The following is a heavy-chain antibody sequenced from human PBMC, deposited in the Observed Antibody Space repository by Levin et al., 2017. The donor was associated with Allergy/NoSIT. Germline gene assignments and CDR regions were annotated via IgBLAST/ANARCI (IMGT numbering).Heavy chain of an antibody. D-gene: IGHD3-16*01. CDR3: AKDALAEHYYYYYMDV. CDR1: GFTFSSYG. Sequence: GGSLRLSCAASGFTFSSYGMHWVRQAPGKGLEWVAVISYDGSNKYYADSVKGRFTISRDNSKNTLYLQMNSLRAEDTAVYYCAKDALAEHYYYYYMDVWGKGTTVTVSS. V-gene: IGHV3-30*18. CDR2: ISYDGSNK. J-gene: IGHJ6*03.